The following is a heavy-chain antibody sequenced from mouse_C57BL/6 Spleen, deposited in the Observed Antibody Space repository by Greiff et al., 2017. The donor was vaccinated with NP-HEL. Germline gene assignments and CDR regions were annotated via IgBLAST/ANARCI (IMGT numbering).Heavy chain of an antibody. CDR1: GYTFTDYE. V-gene: IGHV1-15*01. Sequence: QVQLKQSGAELVRPGASVTLSCKASGYTFTDYEMHWVKQTPVHGLEWIGAIDPETGGTAYNQKFKGKAILTADKSSSTAYMELRSLTSEDSAVYYCHYYYGSSQGYFDVWGTGTTATVSS. CDR3: HYYYGSSQGYFDV. CDR2: IDPETGGT. J-gene: IGHJ1*03. D-gene: IGHD1-1*01.